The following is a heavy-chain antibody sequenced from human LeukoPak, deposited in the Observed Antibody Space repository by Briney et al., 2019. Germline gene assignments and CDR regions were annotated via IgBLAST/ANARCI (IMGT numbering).Heavy chain of an antibody. J-gene: IGHJ4*02. CDR2: IHLGDSDI. V-gene: IGHV5-51*01. CDR3: AKSAYDSHQIDY. CDR1: GYIFTNYW. Sequence: GESLKISCKTSGYIFTNYWIGWVRQMPGKGLEWMGIIHLGDSDIRYRPSFQGQVTISADKSINTAYLQWSSLKASDTAMYFCAKSAYDSHQIDYWGQGTLVTVSS. D-gene: IGHD2-8*01.